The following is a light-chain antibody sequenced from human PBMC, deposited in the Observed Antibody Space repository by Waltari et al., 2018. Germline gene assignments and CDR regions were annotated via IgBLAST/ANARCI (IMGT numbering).Light chain of an antibody. J-gene: IGLJ3*02. CDR1: NIVSKR. Sequence: SYVLTQPPSVSVAPGKTARITCGGNNIVSKRVHGYQQKPGQAPVLVVYDDSDRPSGIPERFSGSNSGNTATLTISRVEAGDEADYYCQVWDSSSDHWVFGGGTKLTVL. V-gene: IGLV3-21*03. CDR3: QVWDSSSDHWV. CDR2: DDS.